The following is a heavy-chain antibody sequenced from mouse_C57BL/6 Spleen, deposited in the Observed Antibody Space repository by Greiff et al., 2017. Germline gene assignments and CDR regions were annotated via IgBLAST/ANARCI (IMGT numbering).Heavy chain of an antibody. CDR1: GYTFTSYW. Sequence: QVQLQQPGAELVRPGSSVKLSCKASGYTFTSYWMDWVKQRPGQGLEWIGYIYPSDSETHYNQKFKDKATLTVDKSSSTAYMQLSSLTSEDSAVCYCARRRYEYDGGWFADWGQGTLVTVSA. CDR3: ARRRYEYDGGWFAD. V-gene: IGHV1-61*01. J-gene: IGHJ3*01. CDR2: IYPSDSET. D-gene: IGHD2-4*01.